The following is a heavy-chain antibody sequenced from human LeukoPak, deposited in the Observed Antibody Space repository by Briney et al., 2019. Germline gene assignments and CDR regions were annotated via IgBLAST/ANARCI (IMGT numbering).Heavy chain of an antibody. CDR2: MSNDGNLK. V-gene: IGHV3-30*04. CDR3: AREVANSSWYGGSD. J-gene: IGHJ4*02. Sequence: GGSLRLSCAAPGYTFSNYAMYCVRQALGKGLQWVAVMSNDGNLKYYADSVKGRFTISRDNAKNSLYLQMNSLRAEDTAVYYCAREVANSSWYGGSDWGQGTLVTVSS. D-gene: IGHD6-13*01. CDR1: GYTFSNYA.